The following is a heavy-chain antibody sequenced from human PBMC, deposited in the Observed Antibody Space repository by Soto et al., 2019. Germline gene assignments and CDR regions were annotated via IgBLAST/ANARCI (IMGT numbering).Heavy chain of an antibody. CDR2: IYYSGST. Sequence: SETLSLTCTVSGGSISSYYWSWIRQPPGKGLEWIGYIYYSGSTNYNPSPKSRVTISVDTSKNQFSLKLSSVTAADTAVYYCGREVRWSGYFDYWGQGTLVTVSS. CDR3: GREVRWSGYFDY. V-gene: IGHV4-59*01. CDR1: GGSISSYY. D-gene: IGHD3-3*01. J-gene: IGHJ4*02.